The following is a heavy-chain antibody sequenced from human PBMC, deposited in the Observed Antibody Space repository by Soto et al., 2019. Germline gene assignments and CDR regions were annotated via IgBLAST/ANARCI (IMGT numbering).Heavy chain of an antibody. CDR1: GFTFSSYS. CDR3: ARGGGNYLVDY. CDR2: ISSSSSYI. J-gene: IGHJ4*02. V-gene: IGHV3-21*01. D-gene: IGHD1-26*01. Sequence: PGGSLRLSCAASGFTFSSYSMNWVRQAPGKGLEWVSSISSSSSYILYADSVKGRFTISRDNTKNSLYLQMNRLRAEDTAVDYCARGGGNYLVDYWGQGTPVTVSS.